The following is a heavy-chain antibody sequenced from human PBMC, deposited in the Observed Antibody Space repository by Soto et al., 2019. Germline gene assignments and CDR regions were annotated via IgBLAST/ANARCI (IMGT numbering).Heavy chain of an antibody. J-gene: IGHJ4*02. CDR2: FYYSGTT. V-gene: IGHV4-39*01. CDR1: GDSVSSSNYY. CDR3: STNGRGYSGYDYDY. Sequence: PSETLSLTCTVSGDSVSSSNYYWGWIRQPPGKGLEWIGSFYYSGTTYYNPSLKSRVAMSGDTSKNQFSLKLTSVTAAVTAVYYCSTNGRGYSGYDYDYWGQGILVTVS. D-gene: IGHD5-12*01.